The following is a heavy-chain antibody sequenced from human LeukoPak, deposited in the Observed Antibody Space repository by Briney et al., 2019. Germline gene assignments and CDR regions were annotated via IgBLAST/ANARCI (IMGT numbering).Heavy chain of an antibody. CDR1: GFTFSSYS. Sequence: GGSLRLSCAASGFTFSSYSMNWVRQAPGKGLEWVSYISSSSSTIYYADSVKGRFTISRDSAKNSLYLQMNSLRAEDTAVYYCARGGGYNWFDPWGQGTLVTVSS. CDR3: ARGGGYNWFDP. V-gene: IGHV3-48*01. CDR2: ISSSSSTI. J-gene: IGHJ5*02.